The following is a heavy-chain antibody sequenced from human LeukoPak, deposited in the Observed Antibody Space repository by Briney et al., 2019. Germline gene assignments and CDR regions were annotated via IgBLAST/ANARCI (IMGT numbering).Heavy chain of an antibody. CDR2: ISYDGSSK. D-gene: IGHD2-2*02. J-gene: IGHJ4*02. CDR3: ARAGYCSSTSCYTGHYFDY. CDR1: GFTFSSYA. Sequence: GGSLRLSCAASGFTFSSYAMHWVRQAPGKGLEWVAVISYDGSSKYYADSVKGRFTISRDNSKNTLYLQMNSLRGEDTAVYYCARAGYCSSTSCYTGHYFDYWGQGTLVTVSS. V-gene: IGHV3-30*01.